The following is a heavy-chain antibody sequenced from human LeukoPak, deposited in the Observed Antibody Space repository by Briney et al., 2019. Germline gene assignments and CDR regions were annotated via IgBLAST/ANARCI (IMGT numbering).Heavy chain of an antibody. J-gene: IGHJ4*02. CDR1: GYTFTSYG. CDR2: ISAYNGNT. CDR3: ARAGHYYGSGSYPDFDY. Sequence: ASVKVSCKASGYTFTSYGISWVRQAPGQGLEWMGWISAYNGNTNYAQKLQGRVTMTTDTSTSTAHMELRSLRSDDTAVYYCARAGHYYGSGSYPDFDYWGQGTLVTVSS. D-gene: IGHD3-10*01. V-gene: IGHV1-18*01.